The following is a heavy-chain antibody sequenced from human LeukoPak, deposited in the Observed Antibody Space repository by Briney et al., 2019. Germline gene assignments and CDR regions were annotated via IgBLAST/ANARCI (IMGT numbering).Heavy chain of an antibody. D-gene: IGHD2-2*03. Sequence: PSETLSLTCAVYGGSFSGYYWSWIRQPPGKGLEWIGEVNHSGSTNYNPSLKSRVTISVDTSKNQFSLKLSSVTAADTAVYYCARVDDLDAFDIWGQGTMVTVSS. CDR3: ARVDDLDAFDI. CDR1: GGSFSGYY. J-gene: IGHJ3*02. CDR2: VNHSGST. V-gene: IGHV4-34*01.